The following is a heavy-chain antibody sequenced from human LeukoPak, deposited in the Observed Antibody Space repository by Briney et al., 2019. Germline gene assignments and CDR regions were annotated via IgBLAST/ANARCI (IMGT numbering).Heavy chain of an antibody. CDR1: GYTFAGYY. J-gene: IGHJ4*02. D-gene: IGHD5-12*01. CDR2: IIPNNGDT. Sequence: ASVKVSCKASGYTFAGYYMHWVRQAPGPGLEWMGWIIPNNGDTHYAQNFQGRVTMTRDTSISTAFLELSRLRSDDTAVYYCAREPGDGGYDYFDYWGQGTLVTVSS. CDR3: AREPGDGGYDYFDY. V-gene: IGHV1-2*02.